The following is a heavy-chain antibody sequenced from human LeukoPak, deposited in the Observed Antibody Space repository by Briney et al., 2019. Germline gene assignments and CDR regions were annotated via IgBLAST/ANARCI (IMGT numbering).Heavy chain of an antibody. CDR2: INAGSGNT. CDR1: GYTFTSYA. Sequence: ASVKVSCKASGYTFTSYAMHWVRQAPGQRLEWMGWINAGSGNTKYSQNLQGRATITRDTSASTAYMDLSSLRSEDTAVYYCARASYDSDTGYYLDYWGQGTLVTVSS. D-gene: IGHD3-22*01. J-gene: IGHJ4*02. V-gene: IGHV1-3*01. CDR3: ARASYDSDTGYYLDY.